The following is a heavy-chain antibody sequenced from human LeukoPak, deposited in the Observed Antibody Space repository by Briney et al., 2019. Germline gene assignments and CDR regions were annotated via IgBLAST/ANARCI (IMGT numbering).Heavy chain of an antibody. Sequence: PGGSLKLPCAASGFTFSGSAMHWVRQASGKGLEWVGRIRSKANSYATAYAASVKGRSTISRDDSKNTAYLQMNSLKTEDTAVYYCTAYIAAAGTGGDYWGQGTLVTVSS. CDR3: TAYIAAAGTGGDY. V-gene: IGHV3-73*01. J-gene: IGHJ4*02. CDR2: IRSKANSYAT. CDR1: GFTFSGSA. D-gene: IGHD6-13*01.